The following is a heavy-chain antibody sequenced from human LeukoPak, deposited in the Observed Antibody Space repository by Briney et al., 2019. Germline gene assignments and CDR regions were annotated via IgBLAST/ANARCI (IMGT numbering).Heavy chain of an antibody. CDR2: MNPDDGDT. J-gene: IGHJ1*01. V-gene: IGHV1-2*02. CDR1: GYTFSDSD. CDR3: ARRYSCGALPDFQH. Sequence: APVKVSCKTSGYTFSDSDIHWVRQAPGHRVEYWGWMNPDDGDTNYGQKFQGRVSKTTVTSIHTAYMEVSSLTTDDTAIYCWARRYSCGALPDFQHWGQGTLVTVSS. D-gene: IGHD6-19*01.